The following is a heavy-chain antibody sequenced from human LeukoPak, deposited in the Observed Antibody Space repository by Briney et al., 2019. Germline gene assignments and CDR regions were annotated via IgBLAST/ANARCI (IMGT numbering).Heavy chain of an antibody. D-gene: IGHD3-10*01. J-gene: IGHJ5*02. V-gene: IGHV3-23*01. CDR2: ISGSGGST. CDR1: GFTFSSYS. CDR3: TIPRSFWFDP. Sequence: GGSLRLSCAASGFTFSSYSMNWVRQAPGKGLEWVSAISGSGGSTYYADSVKGRFTISRDNSKNTLYLQMNSLRAEDTAVYYCTIPRSFWFDPWGQGTLVTVSS.